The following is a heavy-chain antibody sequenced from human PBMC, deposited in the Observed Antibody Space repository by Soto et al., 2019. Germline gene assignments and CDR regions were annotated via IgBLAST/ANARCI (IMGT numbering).Heavy chain of an antibody. V-gene: IGHV4-34*01. CDR3: ARGRIVPAAIRLYYYYYMDV. J-gene: IGHJ6*03. Sequence: PSETLSLTCAVYGGSFSGYYWSWIRQPPGKGLEWIGEINHSGSTNYNPSLKSRVTISVDTSKNQFSLKLSSVTAADTAVYYCARGRIVPAAIRLYYYYYMDVWGQGTTVTVSS. CDR2: INHSGST. CDR1: GGSFSGYY. D-gene: IGHD2-2*01.